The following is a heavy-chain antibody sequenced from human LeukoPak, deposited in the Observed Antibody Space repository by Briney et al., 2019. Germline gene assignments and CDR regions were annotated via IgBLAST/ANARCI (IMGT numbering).Heavy chain of an antibody. Sequence: GGSLRLSCAASGFTFSSYAMSWVRQAPGKGLEWVSAISGSGGSTYYADSVKGRFTISRDNSKNTLYLQMNSLRAEDTAVYYCAKGTHPRYCSSTSCCNFDYWGQGTLVTVSS. J-gene: IGHJ4*02. V-gene: IGHV3-23*01. CDR2: ISGSGGST. D-gene: IGHD2-2*01. CDR1: GFTFSSYA. CDR3: AKGTHPRYCSSTSCCNFDY.